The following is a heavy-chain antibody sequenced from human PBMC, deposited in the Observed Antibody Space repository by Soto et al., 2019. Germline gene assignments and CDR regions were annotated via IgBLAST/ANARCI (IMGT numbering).Heavy chain of an antibody. J-gene: IGHJ3*02. CDR1: GFTFRIYS. Sequence: GGSLRLSCAASGFTFRIYSMHWVRQSPGKGLEWVAVMWYDGTNKYYGESVKGRFTISRGNSENTLYLQMNSLRVEDTAVYYCARDATFGTKGGSFDIWGYGTLVTVSS. D-gene: IGHD3-16*01. CDR3: ARDATFGTKGGSFDI. CDR2: MWYDGTNK. V-gene: IGHV3-33*01.